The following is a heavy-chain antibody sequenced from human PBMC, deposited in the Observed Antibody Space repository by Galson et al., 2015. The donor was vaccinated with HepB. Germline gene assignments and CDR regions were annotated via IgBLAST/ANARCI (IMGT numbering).Heavy chain of an antibody. Sequence: SETLSLTCAVSGGSISSSNWWSWVRQPPGKGLEWIGEIYHSGSTNYNPSLKSRVTISVDKSKNQFSLKLSSVTAADTAVYYCARVGVNSGALIFGGLGYWGQGTLVTVSS. V-gene: IGHV4-4*02. J-gene: IGHJ4*02. D-gene: IGHD3-3*01. CDR1: GGSISSSNW. CDR2: IYHSGST. CDR3: ARVGVNSGALIFGGLGY.